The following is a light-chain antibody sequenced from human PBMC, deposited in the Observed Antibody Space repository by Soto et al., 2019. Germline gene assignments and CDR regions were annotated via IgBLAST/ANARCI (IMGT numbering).Light chain of an antibody. CDR2: EVS. CDR1: SSDVGGYNF. CDR3: ISYTSSSSWV. V-gene: IGLV2-14*01. J-gene: IGLJ3*02. Sequence: QSALTQPASVSGSPGQSITISCSGTSSDVGGYNFVSWYQQHPGKAPKLIIYEVSNRPSGVSIRFSGSKSGNTASLTISGLQAEDEADYYCISYTSSSSWVFGGGTKLTV.